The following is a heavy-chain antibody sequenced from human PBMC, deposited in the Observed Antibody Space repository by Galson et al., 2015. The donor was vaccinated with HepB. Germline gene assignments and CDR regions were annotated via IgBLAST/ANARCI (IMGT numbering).Heavy chain of an antibody. J-gene: IGHJ4*02. D-gene: IGHD5-12*01. CDR1: GFTFSSYA. CDR2: TSGNGVGT. V-gene: IGHV3-23*01. Sequence: SLRLSCAASGFTFSSYAMTWVRQAPGKGLEWVSSTSGNGVGTYYAASVKGRFTISRDNSKNTLCLQMNSLRAEDTAVYYCAKDREPYSDSWYYFDYWGQGTLVTVSS. CDR3: AKDREPYSDSWYYFDY.